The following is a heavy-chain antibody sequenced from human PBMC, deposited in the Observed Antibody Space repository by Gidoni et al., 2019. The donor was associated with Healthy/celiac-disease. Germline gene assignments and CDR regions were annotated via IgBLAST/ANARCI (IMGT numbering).Heavy chain of an antibody. CDR2: ISYDGSNK. CDR1: GFTFSSYA. CDR3: AREDSSGWYVIGSTDNWFDP. J-gene: IGHJ5*02. V-gene: IGHV3-30-3*01. D-gene: IGHD6-19*01. Sequence: QVQLVESGGGVVQPGRSLRLSCAASGFTFSSYAMHWVRQAQGKGLEWVEVISYDGSNKYYADSVKGRFTISRDNSKNTLYLQMNSLRAEDTAVYYCAREDSSGWYVIGSTDNWFDPWGQGTLVTVSS.